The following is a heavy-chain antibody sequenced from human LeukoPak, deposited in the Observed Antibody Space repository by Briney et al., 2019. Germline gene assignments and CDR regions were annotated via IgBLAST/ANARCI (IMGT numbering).Heavy chain of an antibody. CDR2: IHTSGAT. CDR1: GGSISTSYY. Sequence: SETLSLTCIVSGGSISTSYYWSWVRQPARKGLEWIGRIHTSGATIYNPSLKSRVTISLDTSKNQFSLNLSSVTAADTAVYYCARDSNLGVWGKGTTVTVSS. J-gene: IGHJ6*04. CDR3: ARDSNLGV. V-gene: IGHV4-61*02. D-gene: IGHD1-14*01.